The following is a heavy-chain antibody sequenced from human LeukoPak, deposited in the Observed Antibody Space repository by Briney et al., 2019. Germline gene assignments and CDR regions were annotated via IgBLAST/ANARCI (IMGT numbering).Heavy chain of an antibody. V-gene: IGHV1-8*01. Sequence: ASVKVSCKASGYTFTSYDINWVRQATGQGLGWMGWMNPNSGNTGYAQKFQGRVTMTRNTSISTAYMELSSLRSEDTAVYYCARVLRRGVDTAMAAFGYWGQGTLVTVSS. J-gene: IGHJ4*02. D-gene: IGHD5-18*01. CDR3: ARVLRRGVDTAMAAFGY. CDR2: MNPNSGNT. CDR1: GYTFTSYD.